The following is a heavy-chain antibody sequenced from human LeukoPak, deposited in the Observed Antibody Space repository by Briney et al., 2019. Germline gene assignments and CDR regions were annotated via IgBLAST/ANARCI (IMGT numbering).Heavy chain of an antibody. D-gene: IGHD3-22*01. V-gene: IGHV4-61*02. CDR3: ARSGWHSSGYPVTFDY. CDR2: IYTSGST. Sequence: PSETLSLTCTVSGGSISSGSYYWSWIRQPAGKGLEWIGRIYTSGSTNYNPSLKSRVTISVDTSKNQFSLNLSSVTAADTAVYYCARSGWHSSGYPVTFDYWGQGTLVTVSS. J-gene: IGHJ4*02. CDR1: GGSISSGSYY.